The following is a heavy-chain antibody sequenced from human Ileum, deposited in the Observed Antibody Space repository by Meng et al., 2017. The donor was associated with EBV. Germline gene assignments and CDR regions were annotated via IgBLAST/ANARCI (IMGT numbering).Heavy chain of an antibody. CDR3: ASSDYYRSDY. CDR2: TSHSGST. CDR1: GGSISRSDW. D-gene: IGHD3-22*01. V-gene: IGHV4-4*02. J-gene: IGHJ4*02. Sequence: QVPVQESGPGLVKPLETRSVTCAVAGGSISRSDWWSWVRQPPGKGLEWIGETSHSGSTNYSPSLKSRVTISLDKSKNQLSLKLNSVTAADTAVYYCASSDYYRSDYWGQGTLVTVSS.